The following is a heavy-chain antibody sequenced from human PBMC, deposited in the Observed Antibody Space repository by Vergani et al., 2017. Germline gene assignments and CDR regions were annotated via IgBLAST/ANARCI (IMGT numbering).Heavy chain of an antibody. CDR3: ARSDYSNYAAERN. D-gene: IGHD4-11*01. Sequence: QVQLQESGPGLVKPSQTLSLTCTVSGGSISSGGYYWSWIRQHPGKGLEWIGYIYHSGSTYYNPSLKSRVTISVDTSKNQFSLKLSSVTAADTAVYYCARSDYSNYAAERNWGQGTLVTVSS. CDR2: IYHSGST. CDR1: GGSISSGGYY. V-gene: IGHV4-31*03. J-gene: IGHJ4*02.